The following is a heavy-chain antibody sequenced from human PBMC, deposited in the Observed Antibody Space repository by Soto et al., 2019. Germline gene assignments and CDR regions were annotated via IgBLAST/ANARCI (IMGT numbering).Heavy chain of an antibody. CDR1: GFTFSSYS. V-gene: IGHV3-21*01. J-gene: IGHJ6*02. Sequence: EVQLVESGGGLVKPGGSLSLSCAASGFTFSSYSMNWVRQAPGKGLEWVSSISSSSSYIYYADSVKGRFTISSDNAKNSLDLQMNIPRAEDTAVYYCARDSLSGREYDYYYGMDVWGQGTTVTVSS. CDR2: ISSSSSYI. D-gene: IGHD1-26*01. CDR3: ARDSLSGREYDYYYGMDV.